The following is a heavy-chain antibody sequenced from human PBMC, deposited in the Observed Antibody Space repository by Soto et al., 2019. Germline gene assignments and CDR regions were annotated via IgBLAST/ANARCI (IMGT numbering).Heavy chain of an antibody. J-gene: IGHJ4*02. D-gene: IGHD6-13*01. V-gene: IGHV3-23*01. CDR2: ISGSGGST. CDR1: GFTFSSYA. CDR3: AKDKGIAAAGSYFDY. Sequence: GGSLRLSCAASGFTFSSYAMSWVRQAPGKGPEWVSAISGSGGSTYYADSVKGRFTISRDNSKNTLYLQMNSLRAEDTAVYYCAKDKGIAAAGSYFDYWGQGTLVTVSS.